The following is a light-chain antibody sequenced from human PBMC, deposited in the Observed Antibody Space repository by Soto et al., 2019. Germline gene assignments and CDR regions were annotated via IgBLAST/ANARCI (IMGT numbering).Light chain of an antibody. V-gene: IGLV2-8*01. Sequence: QSALTQPPSASGSPGQSVTISCTGTSSDVGIFNYVSWYQQHPDQAPKLLIFEVNKRPSGVPDRFSASKSGNTASLTVSGLQAEDEADYYCCSYAASNTLIFGGGTKVTVL. J-gene: IGLJ2*01. CDR3: CSYAASNTLI. CDR1: SSDVGIFNY. CDR2: EVN.